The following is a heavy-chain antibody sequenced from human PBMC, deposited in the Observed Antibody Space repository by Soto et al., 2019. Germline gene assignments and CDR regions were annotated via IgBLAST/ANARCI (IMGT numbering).Heavy chain of an antibody. J-gene: IGHJ4*02. Sequence: GGSLRLSCAASGFTFSSYAMHWVRQAPGKGLEWVAVISYDGSNKYYADSVKGRFTISRHNSKNTLYLQMNSLRAEDTAVYYCARESSHAYSSGWSFDYWGQGTLVTVSS. V-gene: IGHV3-30-3*01. D-gene: IGHD6-19*01. CDR3: ARESSHAYSSGWSFDY. CDR2: ISYDGSNK. CDR1: GFTFSSYA.